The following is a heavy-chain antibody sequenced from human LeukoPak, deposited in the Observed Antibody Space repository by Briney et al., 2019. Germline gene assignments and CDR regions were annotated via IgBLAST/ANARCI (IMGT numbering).Heavy chain of an antibody. Sequence: PGGSLRLSCAASGFTFTTYWMHWVRQAPGKGLEWVALIWYDRSNKYYADSVRGRFTISRDNSKNTLYLQMKSLRVEDTAVYYCARAGVGAIYYFDYWGQGTLVTVSS. CDR3: ARAGVGAIYYFDY. V-gene: IGHV3-33*08. CDR1: GFTFTTYW. CDR2: IWYDRSNK. J-gene: IGHJ4*02. D-gene: IGHD1-26*01.